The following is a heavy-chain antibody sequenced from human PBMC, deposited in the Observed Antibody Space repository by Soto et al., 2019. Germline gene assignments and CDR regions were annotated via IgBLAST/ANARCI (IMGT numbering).Heavy chain of an antibody. V-gene: IGHV3-30*18. CDR3: AKEGYSSSLDV. CDR2: ISYDGSNK. Sequence: GGSLRLSCAASGFTFSSYGMHWVRQAPGKGLEWVAVISYDGSNKYYADSVKGRFTISRDNSKNTLYLQMNSLRAEDTAVYYCAKEGYSSSLDVWGQGTTVTVSS. D-gene: IGHD6-13*01. CDR1: GFTFSSYG. J-gene: IGHJ6*02.